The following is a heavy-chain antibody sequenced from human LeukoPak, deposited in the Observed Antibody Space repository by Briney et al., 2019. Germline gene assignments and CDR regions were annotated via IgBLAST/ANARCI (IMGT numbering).Heavy chain of an antibody. CDR1: GLTFSDYY. D-gene: IGHD3-3*01. V-gene: IGHV4-31*02. Sequence: LSCAASGLTFSDYYMSWIRQHPGKGLEWIGYIYYSGSTYYNPSLKSRVTISVDTSKNQFSLKLSSVTAADTAVYYCARVPTFWSGYYSGGPGYYYYGMDVWGQGTTVTVSS. CDR3: ARVPTFWSGYYSGGPGYYYYGMDV. J-gene: IGHJ6*02. CDR2: IYYSGST.